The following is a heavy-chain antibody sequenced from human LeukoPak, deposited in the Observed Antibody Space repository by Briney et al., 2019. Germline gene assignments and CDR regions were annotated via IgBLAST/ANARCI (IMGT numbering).Heavy chain of an antibody. CDR1: GYSISSSNW. CDR2: IYYSGSI. Sequence: SETLSLTCAVSGYSISSSNWWGWIRQPPGKGLEWIGYIYYSGSIYYNPSLKSRVTMSVDTSKNQFSLKLSSVTAADTAVYYCARVLRHPYYYYSGMDVWGQGTTVTVSS. CDR3: ARVLRHPYYYYSGMDV. V-gene: IGHV4-28*05. J-gene: IGHJ6*02.